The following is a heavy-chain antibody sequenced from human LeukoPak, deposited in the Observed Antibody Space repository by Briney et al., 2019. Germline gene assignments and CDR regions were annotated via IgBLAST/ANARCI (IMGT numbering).Heavy chain of an antibody. CDR1: GYTFTSYG. CDR2: IIPIFGTA. V-gene: IGHV1-69*13. J-gene: IGHJ5*02. CDR3: ARDSTTVTTDNWFDP. Sequence: ASVKVSCTASGYTFTSYGISWVRQAPGQGLEWMGGIIPIFGTANYAQKFQGRVTITADESTSTAYMELSSLRSEDTAVYYCARDSTTVTTDNWFDPWGQGTLVTVSS. D-gene: IGHD4-17*01.